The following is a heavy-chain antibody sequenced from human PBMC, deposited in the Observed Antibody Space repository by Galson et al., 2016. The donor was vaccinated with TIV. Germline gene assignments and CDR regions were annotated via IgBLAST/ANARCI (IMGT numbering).Heavy chain of an antibody. Sequence: SLRLSCAASGSTFSICAMTWVRQAPGMGLEWVSAISGGGGSTYYAASVKGRFTISRNNSKNTLFLQMNSLTAEYTAVYYCTKFPSSGFSYYYGLDVWGQGTTVTVSS. CDR3: TKFPSSGFSYYYGLDV. CDR2: ISGGGGST. D-gene: IGHD3-22*01. V-gene: IGHV3-23*01. CDR1: GSTFSICA. J-gene: IGHJ6*02.